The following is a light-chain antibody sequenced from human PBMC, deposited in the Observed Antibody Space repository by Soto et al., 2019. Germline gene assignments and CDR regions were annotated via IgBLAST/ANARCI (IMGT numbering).Light chain of an antibody. CDR1: QSVSSNF. V-gene: IGKV3-20*01. CDR2: GPS. J-gene: IGKJ3*01. Sequence: EIVLTQSPGTMSVSPGERVTLSCRASQSVSSNFLAWHQQKPGQAPSLLIYGPSSRAGGIPDRFRGSGSGTDLTLTIYSLEPEDFAVYYCQQYGSAPFTFGPGTKVDVK. CDR3: QQYGSAPFT.